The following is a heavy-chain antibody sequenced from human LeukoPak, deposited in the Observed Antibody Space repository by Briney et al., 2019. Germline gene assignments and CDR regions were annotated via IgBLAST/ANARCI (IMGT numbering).Heavy chain of an antibody. CDR2: TYYRSKWYN. D-gene: IGHD6-13*01. V-gene: IGHV6-1*01. J-gene: IGHJ4*02. Sequence: SQTLSLTCAISGDSVSSNSAAWNWIRQSPSRGLEWLGRTYYRSKWYNDYAVSVKSLITINPVTSKNQFSLQLNSVTPEDTAVYYCARGGKLYSSSWYAVDYWGQGTLVTVSS. CDR1: GDSVSSNSAA. CDR3: ARGGKLYSSSWYAVDY.